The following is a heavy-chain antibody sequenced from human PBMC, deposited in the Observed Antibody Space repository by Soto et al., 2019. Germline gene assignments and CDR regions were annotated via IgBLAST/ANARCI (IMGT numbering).Heavy chain of an antibody. CDR1: GSTLTELS. CDR3: ARGDSTDCSNGVCSFFYNHDMDV. CDR2: FDPEDGGT. V-gene: IGHV1-24*01. J-gene: IGHJ6*02. D-gene: IGHD2-8*01. Sequence: ASVKVSCKVSGSTLTELSMHWVRQAPGKGLEWMGGFDPEDGGTSTAQKFQGWVTMTTDTSISTASMELTRLTSGDTASYYCARGDSTDCSNGVCSFFYNHDMDVWGQGTTVTVSS.